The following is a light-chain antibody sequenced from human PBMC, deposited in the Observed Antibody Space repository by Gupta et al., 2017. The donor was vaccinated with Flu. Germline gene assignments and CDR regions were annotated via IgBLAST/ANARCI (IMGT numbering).Light chain of an antibody. CDR1: TTNVGRDY. CDR2: RNE. CDR3: AAWDGRLNVYV. J-gene: IGLJ1*01. Sequence: QAVLIPPPSASEGPGPSVTSSCCAFTTNVGRDYVYWYQQVPGMAPRLLISRNEQGPSGVPDRFSGSRSGTSASLAISELRSEDEADYYCAAWDGRLNVYVFGTGTKVTVL. V-gene: IGLV1-47*01.